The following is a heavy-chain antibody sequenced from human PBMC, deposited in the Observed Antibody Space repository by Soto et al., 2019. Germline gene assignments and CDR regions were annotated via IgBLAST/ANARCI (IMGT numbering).Heavy chain of an antibody. Sequence: QVQLQQWGAGLLKPSETLSLTCAVYGGSFSGYYWSWIRQPPGKGLEWIGEINHSGSTNYNASLKSRVTISVDTSKNQFSLKLSSVTAADTAVYYCATTEIAAAGSNFDYWGQVTLVTVSS. D-gene: IGHD6-13*01. J-gene: IGHJ4*02. CDR1: GGSFSGYY. CDR2: INHSGST. CDR3: ATTEIAAAGSNFDY. V-gene: IGHV4-34*01.